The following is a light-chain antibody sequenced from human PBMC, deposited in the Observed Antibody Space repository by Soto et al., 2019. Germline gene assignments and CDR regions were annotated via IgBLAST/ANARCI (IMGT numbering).Light chain of an antibody. CDR2: KAS. CDR3: QQYNSYSTWT. V-gene: IGKV1-5*03. J-gene: IGKJ1*01. Sequence: DIQMTQSPSTLSASVGDRVTITCRASQSIRTWLAWYQQKPGKAPNLLIYKASTLKSGVPSRFSGSGSGTEFTLTISSLQPDDFATYYCQQYNSYSTWTFGQGTKVDIK. CDR1: QSIRTW.